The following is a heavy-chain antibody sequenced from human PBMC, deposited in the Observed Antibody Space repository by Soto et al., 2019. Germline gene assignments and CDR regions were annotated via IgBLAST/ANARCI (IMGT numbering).Heavy chain of an antibody. CDR2: ISWNSGSI. CDR3: ASGRGYDILTGYYPYFDY. CDR1: GFTFDDYA. J-gene: IGHJ4*02. D-gene: IGHD3-9*01. V-gene: IGHV3-9*01. Sequence: EVQLVESGGGLAQPGRSLRLSCAASGFTFDDYAMHWVRQAPGKGLEWVSGISWNSGSIGYADSVKGRFTISRDNAKKSLYLQMHSLRAEDTALYYCASGRGYDILTGYYPYFDYWGQGTLVTVSS.